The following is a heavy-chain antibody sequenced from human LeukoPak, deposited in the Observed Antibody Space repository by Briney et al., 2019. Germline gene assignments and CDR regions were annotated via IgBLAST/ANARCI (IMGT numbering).Heavy chain of an antibody. V-gene: IGHV3-30*03. D-gene: IGHD3-9*01. CDR3: ARGIDILTVIDY. J-gene: IGHJ4*02. Sequence: PGGSGRLSCAASGFTFRSYGMHWVRQAPGKGLEWVAVISYDGSNKYYADSVKGRFTISRDNSKNTLYLQMDSLRAEDTAVYYCARGIDILTVIDYWGQGTLVTVSS. CDR2: ISYDGSNK. CDR1: GFTFRSYG.